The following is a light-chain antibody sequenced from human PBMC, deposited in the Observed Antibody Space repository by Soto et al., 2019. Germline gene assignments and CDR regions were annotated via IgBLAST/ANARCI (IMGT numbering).Light chain of an antibody. V-gene: IGKV3-20*01. CDR3: QQFGSSPGFT. J-gene: IGKJ3*01. CDR1: QRSNSRY. Sequence: EIVLTQSPGTRSLSPGERATLSCRARQRSNSRYLAWDQQKPGQAPMLLIYGASSMATGIPDRFSGSGSGTDFTLTISRLEPEDFAGYYCQQFGSSPGFTCGPGTKVDIK. CDR2: GAS.